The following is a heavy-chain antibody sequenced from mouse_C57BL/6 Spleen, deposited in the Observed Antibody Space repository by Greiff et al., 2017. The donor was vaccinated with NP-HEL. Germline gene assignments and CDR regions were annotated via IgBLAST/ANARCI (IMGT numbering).Heavy chain of an antibody. CDR2: ISYDGSN. CDR1: GYSITSGYY. J-gene: IGHJ4*01. V-gene: IGHV3-6*01. CDR3: ARRGAYYGSSWGAMDY. D-gene: IGHD1-1*01. Sequence: VQLQQSGPGLVKPSQSLSLTCSVTGYSITSGYYWNWIRQFPGNKLEWMGYISYDGSNNYNPSLKNRISITRDTSKNQFFLKLNSVTTEDTATYYCARRGAYYGSSWGAMDYWGQGTSVTVSS.